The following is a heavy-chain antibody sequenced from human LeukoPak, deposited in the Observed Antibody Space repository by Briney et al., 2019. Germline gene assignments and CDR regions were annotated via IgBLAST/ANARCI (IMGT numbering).Heavy chain of an antibody. CDR1: GFTVSSNY. V-gene: IGHV3-53*01. CDR3: ASLYCSSTSCYNRGAFDI. D-gene: IGHD2-2*02. J-gene: IGHJ3*02. CDR2: TYSGGST. Sequence: PGGSLRLSCAASGFTVSSNYMSWVRQAPGKGLEWVSVTYSGGSTYYADSVKGRFTISRDNSKNTLYLQMNSLRAEDTAVYYCASLYCSSTSCYNRGAFDIWGQGTMVTVSS.